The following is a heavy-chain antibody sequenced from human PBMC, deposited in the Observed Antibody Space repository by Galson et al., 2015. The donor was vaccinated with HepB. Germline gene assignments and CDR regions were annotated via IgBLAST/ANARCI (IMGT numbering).Heavy chain of an antibody. CDR3: ARGADYAGYMDV. J-gene: IGHJ6*03. CDR1: GFTFSSYG. CDR2: IWYDGSNK. Sequence: SLRLSCAASGFTFSSYGMHWVRQAPGKGLEWVAVIWYDGSNKYYADSVKGRFTISRDNSKNTLYLQMNSLRAEDTAVYYCARGADYAGYMDVWGKGTTVTVSS. D-gene: IGHD4-17*01. V-gene: IGHV3-33*01.